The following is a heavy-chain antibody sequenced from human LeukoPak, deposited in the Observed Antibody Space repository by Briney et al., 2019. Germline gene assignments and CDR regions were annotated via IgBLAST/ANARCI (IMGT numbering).Heavy chain of an antibody. Sequence: GASVTVSFTASGCTFTIYAISWVRQAPGQGREWMGRIIPILGIANYAQKLQGRVTITADKSTSTAYMELSSLRSEDTAVYYCASDNVEMATIFNYYGMDVWGQGTTVTVSS. CDR1: GCTFTIYA. V-gene: IGHV1-69*04. D-gene: IGHD5-24*01. CDR2: IIPILGIA. J-gene: IGHJ6*02. CDR3: ASDNVEMATIFNYYGMDV.